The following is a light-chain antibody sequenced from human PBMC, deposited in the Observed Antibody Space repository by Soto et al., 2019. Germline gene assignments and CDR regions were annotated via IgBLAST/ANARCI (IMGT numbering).Light chain of an antibody. CDR3: QHRFNWPWT. Sequence: IVLAQSPDTLSFAPWEKATVFCRASQSVIRYLAWYQQRPGQAPRLLIYDASYRATGIPARFSGSGSGYDFALPSRHLEREDFAVYSCQHRFNWPWTFGQGTKVDIK. V-gene: IGKV3-11*01. CDR1: QSVIRY. CDR2: DAS. J-gene: IGKJ1*01.